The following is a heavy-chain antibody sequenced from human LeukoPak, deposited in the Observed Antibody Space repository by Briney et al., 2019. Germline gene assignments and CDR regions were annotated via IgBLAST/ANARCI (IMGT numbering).Heavy chain of an antibody. Sequence: SETLSLTCAVYGGSFSGYYWSWIRQPPGKGLEWIGEINHSGSTNYNPSLKSRVTISVDTSKNQFSLKLSSVTAADTAVYYCASSSWSPFPFDYWGQGTLVTVSS. CDR3: ASSSWSPFPFDY. D-gene: IGHD6-13*01. CDR2: INHSGST. J-gene: IGHJ4*02. V-gene: IGHV4-34*01. CDR1: GGSFSGYY.